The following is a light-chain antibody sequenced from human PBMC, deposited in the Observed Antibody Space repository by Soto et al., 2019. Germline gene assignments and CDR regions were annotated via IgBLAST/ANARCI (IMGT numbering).Light chain of an antibody. CDR1: SSDVGGYNY. CDR3: SSYTSSSTV. J-gene: IGLJ3*02. V-gene: IGLV2-14*01. CDR2: EVS. Sequence: QSALTQPASVSGSPGQSITISCTGTSSDVGGYNYVSWYQQHPGKAPKLMIYEVSNRPSGVSNRFSGSKSGNTASLTISGLQAEEEADYYCSSYTSSSTVFGGGTKLTVL.